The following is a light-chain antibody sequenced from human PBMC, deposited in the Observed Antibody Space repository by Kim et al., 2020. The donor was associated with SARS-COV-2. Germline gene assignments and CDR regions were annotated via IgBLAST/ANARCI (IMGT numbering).Light chain of an antibody. V-gene: IGLV2-14*03. J-gene: IGLJ3*02. CDR3: CSYTSSNTRV. CDR2: DIN. CDR1: SSDFGGYND. Sequence: GPSITISRTGTSSDFGGYNDVSWYQQHPGKAPKLMIYDINKRPSWVSNRFSGSKAGNTASLTISGLQADDEAYYYCCSYTSSNTRVFGGGTQLTVL.